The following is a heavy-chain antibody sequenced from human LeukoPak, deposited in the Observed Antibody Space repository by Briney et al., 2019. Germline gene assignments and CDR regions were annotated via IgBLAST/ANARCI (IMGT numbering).Heavy chain of an antibody. V-gene: IGHV4-59*08. CDR1: GGSISSYY. CDR2: THYTGKT. Sequence: SETLSLTCTVSGGSISSYYWSWIRQPPGKGLEWIGYTHYTGKTDYNPSLKSRVTISIDTSKSQFSLKLNSVTAADTAVYYCARGFSSRGVDYFDYWGQGTLVTVSS. J-gene: IGHJ4*02. CDR3: ARGFSSRGVDYFDY. D-gene: IGHD6-13*01.